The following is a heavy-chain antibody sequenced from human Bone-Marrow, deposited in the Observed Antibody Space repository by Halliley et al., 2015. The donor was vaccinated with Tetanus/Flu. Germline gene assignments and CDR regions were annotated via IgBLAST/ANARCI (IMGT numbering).Heavy chain of an antibody. CDR3: ATGAGGSGGDDK. V-gene: IGHV1-18*01. D-gene: IGHD3-16*01. J-gene: IGHJ4*02. CDR2: ISVSNGNT. Sequence: QVQLVQSGAEVKKPGASVKVSCKASGYTFTSYGITWVRQAPGQGLGWMGWISVSNGNTNFAQNLQGRVSMTTDTSTSTAFMELRGLRSDDTGVYYCATGAGGSGGDDKWGQGTRVTVSS. CDR1: GYTFTSYG.